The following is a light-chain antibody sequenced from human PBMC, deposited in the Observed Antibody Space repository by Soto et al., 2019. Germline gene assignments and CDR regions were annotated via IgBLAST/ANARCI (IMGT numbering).Light chain of an antibody. J-gene: IGKJ4*01. CDR2: DAS. Sequence: EIVLTQSPATLSLSPGERATLSCRASQSVNSFLAWYQQKPGQAPRLLIYDASNSATGIPARFSGGGSGTDFTLTISSLEPEDAALYYCQQRTLWPPLTFGGGSKVEIK. CDR3: QQRTLWPPLT. CDR1: QSVNSF. V-gene: IGKV3-11*01.